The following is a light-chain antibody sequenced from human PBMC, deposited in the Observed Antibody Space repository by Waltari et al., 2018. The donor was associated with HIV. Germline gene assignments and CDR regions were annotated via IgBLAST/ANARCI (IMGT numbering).Light chain of an antibody. CDR3: AAWDDTLTVV. CDR1: STNIGPNY. J-gene: IGLJ2*01. Sequence: SVLTQPPSASGTPGQSATISCSGTSTNIGPNYVYWYQQFPGTAPKLLIYRNNKRPSGVPDRFSGSKSGTSASLDISGLRSDDEAEYYCAAWDDTLTVVFGGGTKLTVL. CDR2: RNN. V-gene: IGLV1-47*01.